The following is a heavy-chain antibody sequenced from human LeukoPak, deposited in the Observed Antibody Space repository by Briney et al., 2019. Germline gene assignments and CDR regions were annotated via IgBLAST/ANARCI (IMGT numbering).Heavy chain of an antibody. D-gene: IGHD1-1*01. Sequence: GGALRLSCAAPGFTFSSYAMHWVRQAPGKGLEWVAVISYDGSNKYYADSVKGRFTISRDNSKNTLYLQMDSWRAEDTAVYYCARYDARYGMDVWGQGTTVTVSS. CDR2: ISYDGSNK. CDR1: GFTFSSYA. V-gene: IGHV3-30-3*01. J-gene: IGHJ6*02. CDR3: ARYDARYGMDV.